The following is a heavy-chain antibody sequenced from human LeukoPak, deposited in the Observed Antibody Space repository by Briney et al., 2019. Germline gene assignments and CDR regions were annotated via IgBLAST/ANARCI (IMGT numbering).Heavy chain of an antibody. V-gene: IGHV1-69*04. J-gene: IGHJ5*02. Sequence: SVKVSCKASGGTFSSYAISWVRQAPGQGLEWMGRIIPILGIANYAQKFQGRVTITADKSTSTAYMELSSLRSEDTAVYYCASSILTGYYRLDPWGQGTLVTVSS. D-gene: IGHD3-9*01. CDR2: IIPILGIA. CDR3: ASSILTGYYRLDP. CDR1: GGTFSSYA.